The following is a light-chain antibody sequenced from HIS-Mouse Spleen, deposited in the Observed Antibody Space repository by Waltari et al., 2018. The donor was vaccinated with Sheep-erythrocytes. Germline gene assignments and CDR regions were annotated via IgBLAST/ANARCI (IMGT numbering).Light chain of an antibody. Sequence: DIQMTQSPSSVSASVGDRVTITCRASQGISSSLAWYQQKPGQAPKLLIYAASSLQSGVPSRFSGSGSGTDFTLTISSLQPEDFATYYCQQANSFPITFGQGTRLEIK. CDR2: AAS. CDR3: QQANSFPIT. V-gene: IGKV1-12*01. CDR1: QGISSS. J-gene: IGKJ5*01.